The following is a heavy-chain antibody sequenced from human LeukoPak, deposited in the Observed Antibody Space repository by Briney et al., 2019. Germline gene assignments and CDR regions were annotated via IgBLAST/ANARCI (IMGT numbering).Heavy chain of an antibody. CDR1: GGSISNYY. V-gene: IGHV4-4*07. J-gene: IGHJ4*02. CDR3: ATVLNYGSGSYLDS. D-gene: IGHD3-10*01. Sequence: PSETLFLTCTVSGGSISNYYWTWIRQPAGKGLEWIGRIYTSGSTNYNPSLKSLVTMSVDTSKNQFSLKLSSVTAADTAVYYCATVLNYGSGSYLDSWGQGTLVTVSS. CDR2: IYTSGST.